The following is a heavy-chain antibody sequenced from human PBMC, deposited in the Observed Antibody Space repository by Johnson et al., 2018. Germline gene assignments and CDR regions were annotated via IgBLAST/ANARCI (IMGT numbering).Heavy chain of an antibody. Sequence: VQLVESGGAVAQPGGSXRLSCAVSGFVFDDYAMHWVRQAPGKGLVWISMISWNGGATYYADSVKGRFTVSRDSSKNSVFLQMNSLRPEDTALYYCAKDRSYYMDVWGKGTTVTVSS. V-gene: IGHV3-43D*03. CDR1: GFVFDDYA. CDR3: AKDRSYYMDV. D-gene: IGHD3-10*01. J-gene: IGHJ6*03. CDR2: ISWNGGAT.